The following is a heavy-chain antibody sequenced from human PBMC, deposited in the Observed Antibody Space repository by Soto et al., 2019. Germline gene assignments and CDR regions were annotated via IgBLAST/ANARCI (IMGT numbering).Heavy chain of an antibody. V-gene: IGHV3-23*01. CDR2: LSGSGGST. CDR3: AKASIAVAVSGDFDY. Sequence: TGGSLRLSCAASGFIFSSYAMSWVRQAPGKGLEWVSGLSGSGGSTYYADSVKGRFTISKDNSMDTLYLQMNSLRAEDTAVYYCAKASIAVAVSGDFDYWGQGTLVTVSS. D-gene: IGHD6-19*01. CDR1: GFIFSSYA. J-gene: IGHJ4*02.